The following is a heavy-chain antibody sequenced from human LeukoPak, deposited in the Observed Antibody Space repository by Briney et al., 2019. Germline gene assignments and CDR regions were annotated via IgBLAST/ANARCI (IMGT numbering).Heavy chain of an antibody. J-gene: IGHJ4*02. V-gene: IGHV3-7*03. D-gene: IGHD4-17*01. CDR1: GFVFSSYW. CDR2: INEGGSGK. CDR3: ARAVTSTEGY. Sequence: PGGSLRLSCAASGFVFSSYWMTWVRQAPGKGLEWVASINEGGSGKYYVDSVKGRFTISRDNDQKSLYLEMHSLRAEDTAVYYCARAVTSTEGYWGQGTLVTVSS.